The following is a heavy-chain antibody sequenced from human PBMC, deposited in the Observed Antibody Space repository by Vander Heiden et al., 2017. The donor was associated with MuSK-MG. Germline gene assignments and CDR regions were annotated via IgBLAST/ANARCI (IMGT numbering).Heavy chain of an antibody. D-gene: IGHD1-1*01. CDR1: GGSISSYY. J-gene: IGHJ5*02. Sequence: QVQLQESGPGLVKPSETLSLTCTVSGGSISSYYWSWIRQPPGKGLEWIGYIYYSGSTNYNPSLKSRVTISVDTSKNQFSLKLSSVTAADTAVYYCARDRCVQRLYSGGWFDPWGQGTLVTVSS. CDR2: IYYSGST. V-gene: IGHV4-59*01. CDR3: ARDRCVQRLYSGGWFDP.